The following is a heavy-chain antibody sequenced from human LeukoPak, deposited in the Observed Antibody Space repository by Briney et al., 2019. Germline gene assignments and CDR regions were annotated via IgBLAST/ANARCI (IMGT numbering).Heavy chain of an antibody. D-gene: IGHD6-25*01. J-gene: IGHJ6*03. CDR1: GGTFSSYA. CDR3: ARQRRRDYHYYYMDV. Sequence: GASVKVSCKASGGTFSSYAISWVRQAPGQGLEWMGGIIPIFGTANYAQKFQGRVTITTDESTSTAYMELSSLRSEDTAVYYCARQRRRDYHYYYMDVWGKGTTVTVSS. CDR2: IIPIFGTA. V-gene: IGHV1-69*05.